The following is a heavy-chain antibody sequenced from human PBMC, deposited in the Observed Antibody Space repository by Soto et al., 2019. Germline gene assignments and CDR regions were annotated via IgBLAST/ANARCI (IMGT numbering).Heavy chain of an antibody. CDR2: IKKDESKK. CDR1: GFTFSSYW. J-gene: IGHJ3*01. D-gene: IGHD6-13*01. V-gene: IGHV3-7*05. Sequence: EERLVESGGGLVQPGGSLRLSCAASGFTFSSYWMTWVRQAPGKGLEWVANIKKDESKKSYLDSVRGRFTISRDNAKNSLYLRMDSLPAEDTALYYCARDVSPGSSSWYFDAFDLWGQGTMVTVSS. CDR3: ARDVSPGSSSWYFDAFDL.